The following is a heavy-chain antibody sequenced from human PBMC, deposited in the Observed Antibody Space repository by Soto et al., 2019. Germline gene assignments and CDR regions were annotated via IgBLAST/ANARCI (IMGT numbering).Heavy chain of an antibody. CDR2: IRSKANSYAT. CDR1: GFTFSGSA. Sequence: PGGSLRLSCAASGFTFSGSAMHWVRQASGKGLEWVGRIRSKANSYATAYAASVKGRFTISRDDSKNTAYLQVNSLKTEDTAVYYCTILAPGFDPWGQGTLVTVSS. V-gene: IGHV3-73*01. J-gene: IGHJ5*02. CDR3: TILAPGFDP.